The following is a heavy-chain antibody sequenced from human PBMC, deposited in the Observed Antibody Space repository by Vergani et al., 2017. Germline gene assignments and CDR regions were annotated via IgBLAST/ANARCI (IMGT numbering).Heavy chain of an antibody. Sequence: QVQLVQSGAEVKKPGSSVKVSCKASGGTFSSYAISWVRQAPGQGLEWMGGIIPIFGTANYAQKFQGRVTITADESTSSAYMELSSLRSEDTAVYYCAREDVVYFSSTSCYTHFDYWGQGTLVTVSS. CDR1: GGTFSSYA. CDR2: IIPIFGTA. J-gene: IGHJ4*02. V-gene: IGHV1-69*01. D-gene: IGHD2-2*02. CDR3: AREDVVYFSSTSCYTHFDY.